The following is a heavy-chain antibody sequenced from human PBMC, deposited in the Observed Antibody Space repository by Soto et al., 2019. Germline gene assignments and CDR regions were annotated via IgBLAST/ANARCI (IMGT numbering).Heavy chain of an antibody. Sequence: ASETLSLTCAVYGGSFSSYYWSWIRQPPGKGLEWIGEINHSGSTNYNPSLNSRVTISVDTSKNQSSLKLSSVTAADTAVYYCSRETDRNYFDSWGQGTLVTVSS. CDR1: GGSFSSYY. CDR2: INHSGST. V-gene: IGHV4-34*01. CDR3: SRETDRNYFDS. J-gene: IGHJ4*02.